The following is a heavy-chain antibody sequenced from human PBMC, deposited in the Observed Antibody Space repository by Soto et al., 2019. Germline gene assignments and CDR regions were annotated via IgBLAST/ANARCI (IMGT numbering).Heavy chain of an antibody. J-gene: IGHJ3*02. Sequence: ASVKVSCKASGGTFSSYTISWVRQAPGQGLEWMGRIIPILGIANYAQKFQGRVTITADKSTSTAYMELSSLRSEDTAVYYCASNQDIVVVQNAFDIWGQGTMVTVSS. V-gene: IGHV1-69*02. CDR3: ASNQDIVVVQNAFDI. CDR2: IIPILGIA. CDR1: GGTFSSYT. D-gene: IGHD2-15*01.